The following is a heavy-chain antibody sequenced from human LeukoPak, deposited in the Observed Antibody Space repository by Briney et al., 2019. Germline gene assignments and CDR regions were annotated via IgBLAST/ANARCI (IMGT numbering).Heavy chain of an antibody. CDR2: IYYSGST. D-gene: IGHD3-10*01. CDR3: ARDSVRDPVGWFGEFERNTYYYYYYMDV. V-gene: IGHV4-59*01. J-gene: IGHJ6*03. Sequence: SETLSLTCTVSGGSISSYYWSWIRQPPGKGLEWIGYIYYSGSTNYNPSLKSRVTISVDTSKNQFSLKLSSVTAADTAVYYCARDSVRDPVGWFGEFERNTYYYYYYMDVWGKGTTVTVSS. CDR1: GGSISSYY.